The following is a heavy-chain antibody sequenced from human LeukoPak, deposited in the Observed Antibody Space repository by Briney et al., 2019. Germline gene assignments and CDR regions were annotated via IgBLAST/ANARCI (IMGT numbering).Heavy chain of an antibody. CDR1: GGSISGYY. Sequence: SETLSLTCTVSGGSISGYYWSWIRQPPGKGLEWIGEINHSGSTNYNPSLRSRVTISVDTSKNQFSLKLSSVTAADTAVYYCATLYYDFWSGYSYNWFDPWGQGTLVTVSS. CDR2: INHSGST. D-gene: IGHD3-3*01. V-gene: IGHV4-34*01. J-gene: IGHJ5*02. CDR3: ATLYYDFWSGYSYNWFDP.